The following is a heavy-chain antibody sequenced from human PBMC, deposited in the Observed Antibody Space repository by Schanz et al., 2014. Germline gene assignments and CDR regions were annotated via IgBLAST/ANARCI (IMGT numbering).Heavy chain of an antibody. CDR3: ARDNLVSSSWYNYYGMDV. Sequence: EVQLVESGGGLVKPGGSLRLSCAASGFAFSAYSMNWVRQAPGKGLEWVSSISSSGSYIYFPDSVKGRFTISRDNAKNSLYLQMNSLRAEDTAVYYCARDNLVSSSWYNYYGMDVWGQGTTVTVSS. V-gene: IGHV3-21*04. J-gene: IGHJ6*02. D-gene: IGHD6-13*01. CDR2: ISSSGSYI. CDR1: GFAFSAYS.